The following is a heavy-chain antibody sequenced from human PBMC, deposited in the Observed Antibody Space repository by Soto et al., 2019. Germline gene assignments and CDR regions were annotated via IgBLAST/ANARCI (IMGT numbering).Heavy chain of an antibody. D-gene: IGHD1-7*01. CDR3: AKDRNYPRDQFHY. J-gene: IGHJ4*02. V-gene: IGHV3-23*01. Sequence: PGGSLRLSCAASGFTFGDYWMHWVRQAPGKGLEWVSAISANGQGIYYADSVRGRFTISRDNSKNTIFLHMDSLRAEDTAVYYCAKDRNYPRDQFHYWGQGTLVTVSS. CDR1: GFTFGDYW. CDR2: ISANGQGI.